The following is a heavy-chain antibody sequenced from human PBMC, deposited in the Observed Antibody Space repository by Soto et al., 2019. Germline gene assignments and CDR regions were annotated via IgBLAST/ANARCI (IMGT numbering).Heavy chain of an antibody. J-gene: IGHJ5*02. CDR3: ARDQLEGNWFDP. Sequence: QLQLQESGSGLVRPSQTLSLTCAVSGGSISSGGYSWNWIRQPPGKGLEWIGYIYHSGSTLYNPALMGRVTISVDKSKNQLPLKLTSVTAADTAVYYCARDQLEGNWFDPWGQGTLVTVSS. CDR1: GGSISSGGYS. V-gene: IGHV4-30-2*01. D-gene: IGHD1-1*01. CDR2: IYHSGST.